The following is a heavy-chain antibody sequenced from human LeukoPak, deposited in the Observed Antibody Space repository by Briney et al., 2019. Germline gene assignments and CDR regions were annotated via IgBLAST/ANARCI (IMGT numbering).Heavy chain of an antibody. V-gene: IGHV4-39*01. CDR1: GGSISSSRYY. D-gene: IGHD3-16*01. CDR2: IYYSGST. Sequence: SETLSLTCTVSGGSISSSRYYWGWIRQPPGKGLEWIGSIYYSGSTYYNPSLKSRVTIFVDTAKNQFSLKLSSVTAADTAVYYCARHGGGVTNDAFDIWGQGTMVTVSS. CDR3: ARHGGGVTNDAFDI. J-gene: IGHJ3*02.